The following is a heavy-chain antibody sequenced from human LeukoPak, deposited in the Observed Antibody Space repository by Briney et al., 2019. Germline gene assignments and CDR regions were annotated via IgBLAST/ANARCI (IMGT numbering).Heavy chain of an antibody. D-gene: IGHD2-15*01. Sequence: GGSLRLSCAASGFTFSDYYMSWIRQAPGKGLAWASYISSSSSYTNYADSVKGRFTISRDNAKNSLYLQMNSLRAEDTAVYYCARDVEGFYYYGMDVWGKGTTVTVSS. CDR1: GFTFSDYY. CDR3: ARDVEGFYYYGMDV. J-gene: IGHJ6*04. V-gene: IGHV3-11*06. CDR2: ISSSSSYT.